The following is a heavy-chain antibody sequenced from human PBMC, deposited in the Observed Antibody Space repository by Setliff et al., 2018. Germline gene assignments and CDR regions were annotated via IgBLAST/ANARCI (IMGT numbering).Heavy chain of an antibody. Sequence: PGGSLRLSCAASGFTFDNAWMSWVRQAPGRGLEWVGRIKTKGDGGTTDYAAPVKGRFTISRGDSKNTLYVQMNSLKTEDTGVYYCTTDRGFSEWPLYGSLVSHYYGMDVWGQGTTVTVSS. CDR2: IKTKGDGGTT. CDR3: TTDRGFSEWPLYGSLVSHYYGMDV. J-gene: IGHJ6*02. V-gene: IGHV3-15*01. D-gene: IGHD3-3*01. CDR1: GFTFDNAW.